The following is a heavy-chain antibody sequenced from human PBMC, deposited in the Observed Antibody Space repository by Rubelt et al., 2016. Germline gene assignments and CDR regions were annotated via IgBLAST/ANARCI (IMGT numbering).Heavy chain of an antibody. J-gene: IGHJ4*02. CDR2: INPSSGGT. CDR1: GGTFSSYA. CDR3: ARNEGGGLDY. Sequence: QVQLVQSGAEVKKPGSSVQVSCKASGGTFSSYAISWVRQAPGQGLEWMGRINPSSGGTNNPQKFQDRVTMTRETAISTAYMELRRLESEDTAVFYCARNEGGGLDYWGQGTLVIVSS. V-gene: IGHV1-2*06. D-gene: IGHD3-16*01.